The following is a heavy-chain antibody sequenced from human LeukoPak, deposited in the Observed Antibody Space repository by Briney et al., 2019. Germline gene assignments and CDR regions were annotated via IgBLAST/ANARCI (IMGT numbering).Heavy chain of an antibody. D-gene: IGHD2-8*01. V-gene: IGHV4-59*12. CDR2: THYSGTT. Sequence: SETPSPTRSVSRDSISGFYWKWSRQSPQKGLEWIAVTHYSGTTNYNPSLKSRVTISIDTSRQHFFLKLSSVTAADTAVYYCVLAPNSNWFDFWGQGTRVTVSS. J-gene: IGHJ5*01. CDR3: VLAPNSNWFDF. CDR1: RDSISGFY.